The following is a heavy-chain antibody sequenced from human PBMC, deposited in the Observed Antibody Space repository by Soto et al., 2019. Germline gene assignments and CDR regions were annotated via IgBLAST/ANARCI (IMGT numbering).Heavy chain of an antibody. Sequence: PSETLSLTCTVSGGSISSYYWSWIRQPPGKGLEWIGYIYYSGSTNYNPSLKSRVTISVDTSKNQFSLKLSSVTAADTAVYYCARARPGVVGFNWFDPWGQGTLVTVSS. CDR1: GGSISSYY. D-gene: IGHD3-3*01. CDR3: ARARPGVVGFNWFDP. V-gene: IGHV4-59*01. CDR2: IYYSGST. J-gene: IGHJ5*02.